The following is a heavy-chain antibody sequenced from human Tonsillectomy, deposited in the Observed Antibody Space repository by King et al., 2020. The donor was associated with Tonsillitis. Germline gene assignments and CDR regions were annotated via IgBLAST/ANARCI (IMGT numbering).Heavy chain of an antibody. D-gene: IGHD3-22*01. Sequence: VKLVESGGGLVQPGRSLRLSCAASGFTFDDYAMHWVRQAPGKGLEWVSGISWNSGSIGYADSVKGRFTISRDNAKNSLYLQMNSLRAEDTALYYCAKDYYDSSGWDAFDIWGQGTMVTVSS. V-gene: IGHV3-9*01. CDR1: GFTFDDYA. J-gene: IGHJ3*02. CDR3: AKDYYDSSGWDAFDI. CDR2: ISWNSGSI.